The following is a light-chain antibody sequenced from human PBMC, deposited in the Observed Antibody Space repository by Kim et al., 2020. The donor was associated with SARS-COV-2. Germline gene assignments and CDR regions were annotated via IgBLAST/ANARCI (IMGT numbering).Light chain of an antibody. V-gene: IGLV1-51*01. J-gene: IGLJ2*01. Sequence: GPKVTSPCPATNANVRNKYVFWYQQFPQTAPNLLIYDNNKRPSGIPDRSDGSKSGTSATLAITGLQTGDEAYYYCESWDGSLGAVLFGGGTQLTVL. CDR3: ESWDGSLGAVL. CDR2: DNN. CDR1: NANVRNKY.